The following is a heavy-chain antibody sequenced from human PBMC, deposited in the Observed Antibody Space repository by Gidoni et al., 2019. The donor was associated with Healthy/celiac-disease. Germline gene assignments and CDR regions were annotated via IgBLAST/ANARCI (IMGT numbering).Heavy chain of an antibody. J-gene: IGHJ4*02. D-gene: IGHD6-19*01. V-gene: IGHV4-59*01. CDR1: GGSISSYY. Sequence: QVQLQESGPGLVKPSETLSLTCTVSGGSISSYYWSWIRQPPGKGLEWIGYIYYSGSTNYNPCLKSRVTISVDTSKNQFSLKLSSVTAADTAVYYCARGMDIAVAGYDYWGQGTLVTVSS. CDR3: ARGMDIAVAGYDY. CDR2: IYYSGST.